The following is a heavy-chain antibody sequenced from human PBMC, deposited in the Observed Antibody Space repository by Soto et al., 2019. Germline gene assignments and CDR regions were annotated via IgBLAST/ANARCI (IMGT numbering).Heavy chain of an antibody. D-gene: IGHD3-10*01. CDR1: GDTFNFYS. Sequence: QVQLVQSGAEVKSAGSSVKVSCKASGDTFNFYSINWVRQAPGLGLEWGGRVNPILSMSNYAQRFQGRVTMTADTSTGTAYMKLRSLRSADTAIYYYASNYGSGYRAFDYWGQGALVTVSS. CDR3: ASNYGSGYRAFDY. V-gene: IGHV1-69*02. CDR2: VNPILSMS. J-gene: IGHJ4*02.